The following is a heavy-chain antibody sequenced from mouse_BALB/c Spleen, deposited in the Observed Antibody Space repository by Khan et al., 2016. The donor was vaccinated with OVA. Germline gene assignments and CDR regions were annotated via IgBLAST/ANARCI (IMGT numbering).Heavy chain of an antibody. CDR1: GDTFSDYA. Sequence: VELVVSGPEVVRPGVSVKISCKGSGDTFSDYAIHWVKQSHAKSLEWIGVISIYNGNTNFNQKFNVKATTTVDKSSSTAYMELARLTSEDSAIYYCARGDFILRLRGIDYWGQGTSVTVSS. D-gene: IGHD2-2*01. V-gene: IGHV1S137*01. CDR3: ARGDFILRLRGIDY. CDR2: ISIYNGNT. J-gene: IGHJ4*01.